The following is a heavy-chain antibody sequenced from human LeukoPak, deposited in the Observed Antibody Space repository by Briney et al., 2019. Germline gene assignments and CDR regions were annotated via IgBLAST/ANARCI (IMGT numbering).Heavy chain of an antibody. Sequence: SETLSLTCTVSGGSISSGDYYWSWIRQAPGKGLEWIGYIYYSGSTYYNPSLKSRVTISVDTSKNQFSLKLSSVTAADTAVYYCARTYDSSGYYSWRDWYFDLWGRGTLVTVSS. V-gene: IGHV4-30-4*01. CDR2: IYYSGST. CDR3: ARTYDSSGYYSWRDWYFDL. J-gene: IGHJ2*01. D-gene: IGHD3-22*01. CDR1: GGSISSGDYY.